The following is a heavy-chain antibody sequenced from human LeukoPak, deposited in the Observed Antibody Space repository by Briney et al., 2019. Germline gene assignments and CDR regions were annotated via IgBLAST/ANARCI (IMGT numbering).Heavy chain of an antibody. CDR3: ARALTPGYCSGGTCSYFDY. V-gene: IGHV4-59*01. Sequence: PSETVSLTCTVSGGSIRSYYWSWFRQPPGKGLEWIGYIYYSGSTNSNPSLKSRVTISVDTSKNQFSLKVSSVTAADAAVYYCARALTPGYCSGGTCSYFDYWGQGTLVTVSS. CDR2: IYYSGST. D-gene: IGHD2-15*01. J-gene: IGHJ4*02. CDR1: GGSIRSYY.